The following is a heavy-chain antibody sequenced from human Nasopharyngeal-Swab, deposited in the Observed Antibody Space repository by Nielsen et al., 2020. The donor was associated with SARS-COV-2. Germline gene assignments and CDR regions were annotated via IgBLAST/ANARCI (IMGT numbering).Heavy chain of an antibody. Sequence: GESLKISCAASGFTFSSYEMNWVRQAPGKGLEWVSYISSSGSTIYYADSVKGRFTISRDNAKNSLYLQMNSLRAEDTTVYYCATLRDGYSFDYWGQGTLVTVSS. D-gene: IGHD5-24*01. CDR1: GFTFSSYE. CDR3: ATLRDGYSFDY. V-gene: IGHV3-48*03. CDR2: ISSSGSTI. J-gene: IGHJ4*02.